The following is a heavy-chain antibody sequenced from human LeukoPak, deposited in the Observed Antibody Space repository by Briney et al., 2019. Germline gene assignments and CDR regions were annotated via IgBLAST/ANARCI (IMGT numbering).Heavy chain of an antibody. CDR2: ISAYNGNT. CDR1: GYTFTSYG. J-gene: IGHJ4*02. Sequence: ASVKVSFKASGYTFTSYGISWVRQAPGQGLEWMGWISAYNGNTNYAQKLQGRVTMTTDTSTSTAYMELRSLRSDDTAVYYCARDSRIMITFGGVIASRDYWGQGTLVTVSS. D-gene: IGHD3-16*02. CDR3: ARDSRIMITFGGVIASRDY. V-gene: IGHV1-18*01.